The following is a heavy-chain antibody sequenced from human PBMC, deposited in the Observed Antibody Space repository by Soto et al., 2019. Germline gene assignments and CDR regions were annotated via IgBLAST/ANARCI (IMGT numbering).Heavy chain of an antibody. CDR2: IKSKIDGGTT. V-gene: IGHV3-15*07. CDR1: GFTFTTAW. J-gene: IGHJ4*01. Sequence: EVQLVESGGGLVEPGGSLRLSCAASGFTFTTAWINWVRQAPGKGLEWVGRIKSKIDGGTTDSAAPVKGRFAISRDDSRNMVYFQMNSLEIEDTAVYYCTTDSHFTMKLVRFDYWGLGTLVTVSS. CDR3: TTDSHFTMKLVRFDY. D-gene: IGHD3-22*01.